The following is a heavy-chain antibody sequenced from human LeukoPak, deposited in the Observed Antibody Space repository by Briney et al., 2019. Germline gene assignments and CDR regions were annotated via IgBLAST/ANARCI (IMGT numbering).Heavy chain of an antibody. CDR2: IIPIFGTA. J-gene: IGHJ6*03. CDR1: GGTFSSYA. V-gene: IGHV1-69*13. CDR3: ARQRYDFWSGYSYYYYYMDV. D-gene: IGHD3-3*01. Sequence: SVKVSCKASGGTFSSYAISWVRQAPGQGLEWMGGIIPIFGTANYAQKFQGRVTITADESTSTAYMELSSLRSEDTTVYYCARQRYDFWSGYSYYYYYMDVWGKGTTVTVSS.